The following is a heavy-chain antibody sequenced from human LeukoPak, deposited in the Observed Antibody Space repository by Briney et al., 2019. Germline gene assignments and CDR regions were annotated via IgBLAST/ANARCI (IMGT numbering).Heavy chain of an antibody. J-gene: IGHJ4*02. CDR3: ARVKRGGYDSFDY. V-gene: IGHV3-30*02. D-gene: IGHD5-12*01. Sequence: PGGSLRLSCAASGFTFSSYGMSWVRQAPGKGLEWVAFIRFDGSHQYYADSVKGRFTITRDNSMNTLYLHLNSLRPEDTALYYCARVKRGGYDSFDYWGQGTLVTVSS. CDR2: IRFDGSHQ. CDR1: GFTFSSYG.